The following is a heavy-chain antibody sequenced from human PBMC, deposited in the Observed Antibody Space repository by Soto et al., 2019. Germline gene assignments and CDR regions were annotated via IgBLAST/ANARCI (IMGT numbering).Heavy chain of an antibody. V-gene: IGHV1-2*04. CDR1: GYTFTGYY. Sequence: ASVKVSCKASGYTFTGYYMHWVRQAPGQGLEWMGWINPNSGGTNYAQKFQGWVTMTRDTSISTAYMELSRLRSDDTAVYCCARGGILTGYNYYYGMDVWRQGTTVTVSS. J-gene: IGHJ6*02. CDR3: ARGGILTGYNYYYGMDV. D-gene: IGHD3-9*01. CDR2: INPNSGGT.